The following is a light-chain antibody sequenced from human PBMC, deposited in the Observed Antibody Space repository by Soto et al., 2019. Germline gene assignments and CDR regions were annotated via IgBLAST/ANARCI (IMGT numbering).Light chain of an antibody. J-gene: IGKJ2*01. CDR2: VAS. CDR1: QSISKS. CDR3: QQSYSTPPMYT. Sequence: DIPMTQSPSSLSASIGDRVTITCRASQSISKSLNWYQQKPGRAPTLLISVASTLHSGGPSRFSGSGSGTDFTLTISSLQREDFATYYCQQSYSTPPMYTFGQGTKLEIK. V-gene: IGKV1-39*01.